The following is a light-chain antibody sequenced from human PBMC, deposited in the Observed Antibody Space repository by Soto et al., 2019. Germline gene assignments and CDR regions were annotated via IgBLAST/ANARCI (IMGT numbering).Light chain of an antibody. CDR3: QQRSNWPPVT. J-gene: IGKJ2*01. CDR2: DAS. V-gene: IGKV3-11*01. Sequence: EIVLTQSTATLSLSPGERATLSCRASQSVSSYLAWYQQKPGQAPRLLIYDASNRATGIPARFSGSGSGTDFTLTISSLEPEDFAVYYCQQRSNWPPVTFGQGTKLEIK. CDR1: QSVSSY.